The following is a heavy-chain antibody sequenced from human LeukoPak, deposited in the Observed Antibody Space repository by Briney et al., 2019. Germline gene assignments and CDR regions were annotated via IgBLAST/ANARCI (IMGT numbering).Heavy chain of an antibody. Sequence: ASVKVSCKASGYTFTGYYMHWVRQAPGQGLEWMGWINPNSGGTNYAQKFQGRVTMTRDTSISTAYMELSRLRSDDTAVYYCARYGQYFGGVTEALSFDYWGQGTLVTVSS. D-gene: IGHD3-16*01. CDR2: INPNSGGT. J-gene: IGHJ4*02. V-gene: IGHV1-2*02. CDR3: ARYGQYFGGVTEALSFDY. CDR1: GYTFTGYY.